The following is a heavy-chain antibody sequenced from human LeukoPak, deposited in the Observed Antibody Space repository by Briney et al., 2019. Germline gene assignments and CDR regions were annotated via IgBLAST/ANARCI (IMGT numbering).Heavy chain of an antibody. J-gene: IGHJ4*02. V-gene: IGHV4-59*08. CDR3: ARWYSSGWAFDY. CDR2: IHYSGST. CDR1: DASIETHY. D-gene: IGHD6-19*01. Sequence: SETLSLTCSVSDASIETHYWNWIRQPPGKGLEWIGYIHYSGSTKYNPSLKSRVTISVDTSKNQFSLKLSSVTAADTAVYCCARWYSSGWAFDYWGQGTLVTVSS.